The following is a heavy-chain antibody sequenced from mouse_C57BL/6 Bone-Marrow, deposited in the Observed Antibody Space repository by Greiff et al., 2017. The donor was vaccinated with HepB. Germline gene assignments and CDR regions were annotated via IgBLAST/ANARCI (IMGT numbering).Heavy chain of an antibody. D-gene: IGHD2-4*01. Sequence: QVQLQQSGAELVMPGASVKLSCKASGYTFTSYWMHWVKQRPGQGLEWIGEIDPSDSYTNYNQKFKGKSTLTVDKSSSTAYRQLSSLTSEDSAVYYCARDYDYYFDYWGQGTTLTVSS. V-gene: IGHV1-69*01. CDR1: GYTFTSYW. CDR2: IDPSDSYT. J-gene: IGHJ2*01. CDR3: ARDYDYYFDY.